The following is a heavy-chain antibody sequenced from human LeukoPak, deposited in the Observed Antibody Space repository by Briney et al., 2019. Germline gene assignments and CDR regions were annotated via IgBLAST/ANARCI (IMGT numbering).Heavy chain of an antibody. CDR2: IYSGGST. Sequence: GGSLRLSCAASGFTVSSNYMSWVRQAPGKGLEWVSVIYSGGSTYYADSVKGRFTISRDNSKNTLYLQMNSLRAEDTAVYYCVKGGVYSSSSSFDYWGQGTLVTVSS. J-gene: IGHJ4*02. CDR3: VKGGVYSSSSSFDY. V-gene: IGHV3-53*01. CDR1: GFTVSSNY. D-gene: IGHD6-6*01.